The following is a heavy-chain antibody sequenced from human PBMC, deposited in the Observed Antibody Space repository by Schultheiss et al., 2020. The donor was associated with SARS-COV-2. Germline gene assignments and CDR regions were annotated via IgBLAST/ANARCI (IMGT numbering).Heavy chain of an antibody. CDR2: IYYSGST. D-gene: IGHD3-10*01. J-gene: IGHJ4*02. Sequence: SETLSLTCTVSGGSISSGSYYWSWIRQPPGKGLEWIGYIYYSGSTTYNPSLRSRVTISVDTSKNQFSLKLSSVTAADTAVYYCARGVSGSGSYPTYFDYWGQGTLVTVSS. CDR3: ARGVSGSGSYPTYFDY. CDR1: GGSISSGSYY. V-gene: IGHV4-61*01.